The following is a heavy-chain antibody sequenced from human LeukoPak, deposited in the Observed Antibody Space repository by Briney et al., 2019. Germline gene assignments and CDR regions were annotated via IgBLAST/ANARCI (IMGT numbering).Heavy chain of an antibody. Sequence: PGGSLRLSCAASGFTFSSYWMHWVRQAPGKGLVWVSRINSDGSSTSYADSVKGRFTISRDNAKNTLYLQMNSLRAEDTAVYYCARDYYGSGSSYYYYYYYMDVWGKGTTVTVSS. D-gene: IGHD3-10*01. CDR1: GFTFSSYW. CDR3: ARDYYGSGSSYYYYYYYMDV. CDR2: INSDGSST. J-gene: IGHJ6*03. V-gene: IGHV3-74*01.